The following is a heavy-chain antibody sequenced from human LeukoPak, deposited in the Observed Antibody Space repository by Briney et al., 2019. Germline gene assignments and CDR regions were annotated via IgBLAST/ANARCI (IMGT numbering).Heavy chain of an antibody. CDR1: GGSVRRGNYY. CDR3: ARWSGSVTARNYYYYMDV. J-gene: IGHJ6*03. D-gene: IGHD6-6*01. Sequence: SQTLSLTCTVSGGSVRRGNYYWTWIRQPAGSGLEWIERIYTSGTTDYNPSLRTRVTISVDASRNQFSLNLSSVTAADTAVYYCARWSGSVTARNYYYYMDVWGEGTTVTVSS. CDR2: IYTSGTT. V-gene: IGHV4-61*02.